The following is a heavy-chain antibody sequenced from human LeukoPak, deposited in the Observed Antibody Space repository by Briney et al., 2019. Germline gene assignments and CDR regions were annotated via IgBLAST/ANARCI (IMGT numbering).Heavy chain of an antibody. J-gene: IGHJ5*02. CDR2: ISWNSGSI. D-gene: IGHD3-3*01. Sequence: PGRSLRLSCAASGFTFDDYAMHWVRQAPGKGLEWVSGISWNSGSIGYADSVKGRFTISRDNAKNSLYLQMNSLRAEDTAVYYCARDFGNDFWSGYHNWFDPWGQGTPVTVSS. CDR3: ARDFGNDFWSGYHNWFDP. CDR1: GFTFDDYA. V-gene: IGHV3-9*01.